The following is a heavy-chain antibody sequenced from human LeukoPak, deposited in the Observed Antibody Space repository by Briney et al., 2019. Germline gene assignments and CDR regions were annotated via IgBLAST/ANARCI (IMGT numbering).Heavy chain of an antibody. V-gene: IGHV4-4*07. CDR2: VYTSGST. J-gene: IGHJ4*02. CDR3: ARSKGTGDYFDY. D-gene: IGHD7-27*01. Sequence: SETLSLTCTVSGGSISSYYWSWIRQPAGKGLEWIVRVYTSGSTNYNPSLKSRVTMSVDTSKNQFSLKLSSVTAADKAVYYCARSKGTGDYFDYWGQGTLVTVSS. CDR1: GGSISSYY.